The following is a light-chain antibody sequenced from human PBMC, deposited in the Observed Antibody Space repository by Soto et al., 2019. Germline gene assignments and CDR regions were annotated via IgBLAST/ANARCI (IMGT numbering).Light chain of an antibody. CDR2: DIS. CDR3: QQYNNWPS. J-gene: IGKJ5*01. CDR1: QTVSRN. V-gene: IGKV3-15*01. Sequence: EIVLTQSPGTLSLSPGERATLSCRASQTVSRNLAWYQQRPGQAPRLLIYDISNRATGVPARFSGSGSETEFTLTIRSLQSEDFAVYFCQQYNNWPSFGQGTRLEN.